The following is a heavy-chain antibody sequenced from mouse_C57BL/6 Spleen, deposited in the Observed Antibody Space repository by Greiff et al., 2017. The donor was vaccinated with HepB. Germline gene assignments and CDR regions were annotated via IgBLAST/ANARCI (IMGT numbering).Heavy chain of an antibody. Sequence: VHVKQSGAELVKPGASVKLSCTASGFNIKDYYMHWVKQRTEQGLEWIGRIDPEDGDTKYAPKFQGKATITADTASNTAYLQLSSLTSEDTAVYCCARGYYYGSSWFAYWGQGTLVTVSA. CDR3: ARGYYYGSSWFAY. J-gene: IGHJ3*01. CDR1: GFNIKDYY. D-gene: IGHD1-1*01. CDR2: IDPEDGDT. V-gene: IGHV14-2*01.